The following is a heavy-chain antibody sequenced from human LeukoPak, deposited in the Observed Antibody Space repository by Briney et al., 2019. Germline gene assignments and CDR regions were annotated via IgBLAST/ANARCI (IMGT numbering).Heavy chain of an antibody. CDR2: IYTSGST. CDR3: ASQEPGGGSGWTIDY. CDR1: GGSISSYY. Sequence: SETLSLTCTVSGGSISSYYWSGIRQPAGKGLEWIGRIYTSGSTNYNPSLKSRVTMSVDTSKNQFSLKLSSVTAADTAVYYCASQEPGGGSGWTIDYWGQGTLVTVSS. D-gene: IGHD6-19*01. J-gene: IGHJ4*02. V-gene: IGHV4-4*07.